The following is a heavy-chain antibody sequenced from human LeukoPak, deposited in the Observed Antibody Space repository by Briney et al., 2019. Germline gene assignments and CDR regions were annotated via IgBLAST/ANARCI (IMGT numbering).Heavy chain of an antibody. J-gene: IGHJ4*02. D-gene: IGHD1-1*01. Sequence: PGGSLRLSCAASGFTFTKHGIHWVRQAPGKGLEWVTFISDDGRRTFYAESVKGRFTISRDDSTNTLSLQMNSLRPEDTAVYYCARDFSGHWSFDFWGQGTLVTVSS. V-gene: IGHV3-30*03. CDR2: ISDDGRRT. CDR1: GFTFTKHG. CDR3: ARDFSGHWSFDF.